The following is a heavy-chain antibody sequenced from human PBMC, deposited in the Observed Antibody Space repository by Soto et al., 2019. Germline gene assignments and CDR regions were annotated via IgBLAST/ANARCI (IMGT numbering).Heavy chain of an antibody. CDR2: IVPMNGSP. CDR1: GGMYYSSA. CDR3: TFDPNWTSQLTRY. J-gene: IGHJ4*02. D-gene: IGHD1-1*01. V-gene: IGHV1-69*01. Sequence: QVQLVQSGAEVKTPGSSVKVSCKASGGMYYSSAINWVRQAPGQGLEWMGGIVPMNGSPKYAQGFQGRVTITADGSATTVYMDLSGLKSEDTAVYYCTFDPNWTSQLTRYWGRGTLVNVSS.